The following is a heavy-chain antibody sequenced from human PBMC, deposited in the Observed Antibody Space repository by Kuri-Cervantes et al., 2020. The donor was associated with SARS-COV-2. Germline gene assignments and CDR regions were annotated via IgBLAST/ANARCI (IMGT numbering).Heavy chain of an antibody. V-gene: IGHV3-23*01. CDR3: ARGGSDSSWLYYYYYGMDV. J-gene: IGHJ6*02. D-gene: IGHD6-13*01. CDR1: GFTFSNYA. CDR2: ISGNADSA. Sequence: GESLKISCVASGFTFSNYAMSWVRQAPGRGLEWVSGISGNADSAYYADSVKGRFTISRDNSKNTLYLQMNSLRAEDTAVYYCARGGSDSSWLYYYYYGMDVWGQGTTVTVSS.